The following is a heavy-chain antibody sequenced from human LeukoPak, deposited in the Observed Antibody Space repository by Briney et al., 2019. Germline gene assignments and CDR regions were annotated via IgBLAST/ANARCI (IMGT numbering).Heavy chain of an antibody. CDR1: GFTFSSYA. CDR2: IYSGGST. V-gene: IGHV3-53*01. Sequence: GRSLRLSCAASGFTFSSYAMHWVRQAPGKGLEWVSVIYSGGSTYYADSVKGRFTISRDNSKNTLYLQMNSLRAEDTAVYYCARDDYYDSSGYYWGQGTLVTVSS. J-gene: IGHJ4*02. CDR3: ARDDYYDSSGYY. D-gene: IGHD3-22*01.